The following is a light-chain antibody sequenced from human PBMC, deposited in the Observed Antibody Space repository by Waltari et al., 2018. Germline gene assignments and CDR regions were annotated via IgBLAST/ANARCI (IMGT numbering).Light chain of an antibody. CDR3: QQYGSSPT. J-gene: IGKJ1*01. Sequence: EIVLTQSPGTLSLSPGERATPSCRASQSVSSSYLAWDQQNPGQAPRLLIYGASSRATCIPDRFSGSGSGTDFTLTISRLEPEDFAVYYCQQYGSSPTFGQGTKVEIK. CDR1: QSVSSSY. CDR2: GAS. V-gene: IGKV3-20*01.